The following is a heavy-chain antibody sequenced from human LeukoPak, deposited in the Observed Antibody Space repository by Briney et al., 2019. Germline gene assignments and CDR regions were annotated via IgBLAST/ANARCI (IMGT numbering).Heavy chain of an antibody. V-gene: IGHV3-48*01. J-gene: IGHJ4*02. D-gene: IGHD6-13*01. CDR3: ARDWRQQQLSY. CDR2: ITSSTTTI. Sequence: GGSLRLSCAASGFTFSSYSMNWVRQAPGKGLEWVSYITSSTTTIYYADSVKGRFTISRGNAKNSLYLQMHSLRAEDTAVYYCARDWRQQQLSYWGQGTLVTVSS. CDR1: GFTFSSYS.